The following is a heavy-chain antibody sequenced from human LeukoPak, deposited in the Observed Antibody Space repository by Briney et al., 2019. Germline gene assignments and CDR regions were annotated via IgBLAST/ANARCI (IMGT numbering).Heavy chain of an antibody. V-gene: IGHV3-74*01. D-gene: IGHD5-12*01. CDR1: GFTFSSYW. J-gene: IGHJ6*03. CDR2: INSDGSST. Sequence: GGSLRLSCAASGFTFSSYWMHWVRQAPGKGLVWVSRINSDGSSTIYADSVKGRFTISRDNAKNTLYLQMNSLRADDTAVYYCARDLATTPHQKYYFVLSPVDYYYVDVWGKGTTVTVSS. CDR3: ARDLATTPHQKYYFVLSPVDYYYVDV.